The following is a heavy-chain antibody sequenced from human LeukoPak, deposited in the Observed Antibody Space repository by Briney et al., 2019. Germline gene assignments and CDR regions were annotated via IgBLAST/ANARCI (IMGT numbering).Heavy chain of an antibody. V-gene: IGHV3-23*01. Sequence: GGSLRLSCAASGFTFSSYAMGWVRQAPGKGLEWVSAISGSGGSTYYADSVKGRFTISRDNAKNSLYLQMNSLRAEDTAVHYCARAGSSGWYGVGYWGQGTLVTVSS. D-gene: IGHD6-19*01. J-gene: IGHJ4*02. CDR3: ARAGSSGWYGVGY. CDR1: GFTFSSYA. CDR2: ISGSGGST.